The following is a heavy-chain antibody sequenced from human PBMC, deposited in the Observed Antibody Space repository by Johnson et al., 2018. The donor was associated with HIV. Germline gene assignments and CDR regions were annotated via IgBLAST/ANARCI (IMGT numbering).Heavy chain of an antibody. Sequence: QVQLVESGGTLVQPGGSLRLSCAASGFTFSSYGMHWVRQAPGKGLEWVAFIRYDGSNKYYADSVKGRFTISRDNSKNTLYLQMNSLKTEDMAVYYCTTDVPGGPYYNAFDIWGQGTMVTVSS. CDR2: IRYDGSNK. V-gene: IGHV3-30*02. D-gene: IGHD1-26*01. CDR1: GFTFSSYG. CDR3: TTDVPGGPYYNAFDI. J-gene: IGHJ3*02.